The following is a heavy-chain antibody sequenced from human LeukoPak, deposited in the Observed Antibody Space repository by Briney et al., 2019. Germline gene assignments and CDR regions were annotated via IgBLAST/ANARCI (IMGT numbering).Heavy chain of an antibody. J-gene: IGHJ4*02. CDR3: ARGGGKTPPIDY. CDR2: IYHSGST. CDR1: GGSISSGGYS. Sequence: SETLSLTCAVSGGSISSGGYSWSWIRQPPGKGLEWIGYIYHSGSTYYNPSLKSRVTISVDTSKNQFSLKLSSVTAADTAVYYCARGGGKTPPIDYWGQGTLVTVSS. V-gene: IGHV4-30-2*01. D-gene: IGHD4-23*01.